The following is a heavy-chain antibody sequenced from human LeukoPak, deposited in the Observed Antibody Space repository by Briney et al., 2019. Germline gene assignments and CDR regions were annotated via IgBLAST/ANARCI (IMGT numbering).Heavy chain of an antibody. D-gene: IGHD6-19*01. CDR3: AGTYSSGWAVYYYYGMDV. CDR2: SYYSGTT. CDR1: GGSSSTYY. Sequence: SETLSLTCNVSGGSSSTYYWSWIRQPPGKGLEWIGYSYYSGTTNYNPSLKSRVTISVDTSKNQVSLKLTSVTAADTAVYYCAGTYSSGWAVYYYYGMDVWGQGTTVSVSS. V-gene: IGHV4-59*01. J-gene: IGHJ6*02.